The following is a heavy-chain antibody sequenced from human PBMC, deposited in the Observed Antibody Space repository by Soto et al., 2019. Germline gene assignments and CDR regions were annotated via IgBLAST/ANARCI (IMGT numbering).Heavy chain of an antibody. CDR1: GFTFSSFG. CDR2: ITFDGTIK. CDR3: ARDGQEYTWNAESYYFTH. V-gene: IGHV3-30-3*01. Sequence: QVHLVQSGGGVVQSGRSLRLSCAGSGFTFSSFGLHWVRQAPGKGLEWLAVITFDGTIKYYADSVRGRFTVSRDNSQRILWLQMSSLRPEDTAVYHCARDGQEYTWNAESYYFTHWGQGALVTVSS. J-gene: IGHJ4*02. D-gene: IGHD1-20*01.